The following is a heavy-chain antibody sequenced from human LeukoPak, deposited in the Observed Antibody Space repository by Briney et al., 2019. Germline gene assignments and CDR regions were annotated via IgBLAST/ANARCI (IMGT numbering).Heavy chain of an antibody. J-gene: IGHJ4*02. CDR2: IYTSGST. V-gene: IGHV4-4*07. Sequence: SETLSLTCTVSGVSISSYSWSWIRQPAGKGLEWIGRIYTSGSTNYNPSLKSRVTISVDTSKNQFSLKLSSVTAADTAVYYCARDTYNYGSSAYYDYWGQGTLVTVSS. D-gene: IGHD5-18*01. CDR3: ARDTYNYGSSAYYDY. CDR1: GVSISSYS.